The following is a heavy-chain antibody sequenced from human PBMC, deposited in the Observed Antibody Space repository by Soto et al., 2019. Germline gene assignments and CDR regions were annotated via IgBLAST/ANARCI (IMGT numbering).Heavy chain of an antibody. D-gene: IGHD6-13*01. CDR2: IDWDDDK. J-gene: IGHJ6*02. Sequence: ESGPTLVNPTQTLTLTCTFSGFSLSTSGMCVSWIRQPPGKALEWLALIDWDDDKYYSTSLKTRLTISKDTSKNQVVLTMTNMDPVDTATYYCARIRVPGAAAGGPHPGGMDVWGQGTTVTVSS. V-gene: IGHV2-70*01. CDR3: ARIRVPGAAAGGPHPGGMDV. CDR1: GFSLSTSGMC.